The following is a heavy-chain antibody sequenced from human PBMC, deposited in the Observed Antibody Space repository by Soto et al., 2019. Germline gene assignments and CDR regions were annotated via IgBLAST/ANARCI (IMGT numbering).Heavy chain of an antibody. CDR2: ISYDGSNK. V-gene: IGHV3-30*03. CDR1: GFTFSSYG. CDR3: ATGGPTNYYYYYGMDV. Sequence: GGSLRLSCAASGFTFSSYGMHWVRQAPGKGLEWVAVISYDGSNKYYADSVKGRFTISRDNSKNTLYLQMNSLRAEDTAVYYCATGGPTNYYYYYGMDVWGQGTTVTVSS. J-gene: IGHJ6*02. D-gene: IGHD1-26*01.